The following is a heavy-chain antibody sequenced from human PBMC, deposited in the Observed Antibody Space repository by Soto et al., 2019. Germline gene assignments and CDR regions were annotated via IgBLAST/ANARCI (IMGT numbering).Heavy chain of an antibody. CDR1: CYTFTSYA. CDR3: AGSSRSTWMIFWFDP. V-gene: IGHV1-18*01. Sequence: QVQLVQSGAEVKKPGASVKVSCKASCYTFTSYAISWVRQAPGQGLEWMGWISAYNGNTNYAPKLPGRVTMTTDTSTSTAYMEPRSLSSADTAVYYCAGSSRSTWMIFWFDPWDQGTLVTVSS. D-gene: IGHD6-13*01. J-gene: IGHJ5*02. CDR2: ISAYNGNT.